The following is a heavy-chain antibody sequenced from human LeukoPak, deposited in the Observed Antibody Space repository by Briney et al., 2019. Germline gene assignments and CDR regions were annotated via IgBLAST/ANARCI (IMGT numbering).Heavy chain of an antibody. CDR3: ARDYYFFRYYDFWSGYYDY. D-gene: IGHD3-3*01. V-gene: IGHV3-7*01. CDR1: GFTFSTYW. J-gene: IGHJ4*02. Sequence: GGSLRLSCAPPGFTFSTYWMIWVRQSPGRALEWVANIKEDGGEEYYVDSVKGRFTISRDNAKNSLYLQMNSLRAEDTAVYYCARDYYFFRYYDFWSGYYDYWGQGTLVTVSS. CDR2: IKEDGGEE.